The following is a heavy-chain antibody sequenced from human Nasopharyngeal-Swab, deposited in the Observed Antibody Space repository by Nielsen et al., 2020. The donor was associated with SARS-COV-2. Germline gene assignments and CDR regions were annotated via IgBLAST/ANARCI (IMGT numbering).Heavy chain of an antibody. CDR2: IRQDAREQ. D-gene: IGHD2-21*02. Sequence: ASLKISCAASGFTFSSYAMTWLRQAPGKGLEWVANIRQDAREQFYVDSVKGRFTITRDNVKNSVFLQMNSLRSEDTAVYYCARESVVTGMDDAPDIWGRGTMVTVSS. J-gene: IGHJ3*02. V-gene: IGHV3-7*04. CDR3: ARESVVTGMDDAPDI. CDR1: GFTFSSYA.